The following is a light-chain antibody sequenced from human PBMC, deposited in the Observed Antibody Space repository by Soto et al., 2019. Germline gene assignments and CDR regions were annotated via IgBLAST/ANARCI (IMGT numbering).Light chain of an antibody. CDR1: QSINSW. CDR3: QQYHNFWT. V-gene: IGKV1-5*03. J-gene: IGKJ1*01. Sequence: DIQMTQSPYTLSASVGDRVTITCRARQSINSWLAWYQQKPGKAPKLLIYKASTLESGVPSRFSGSGSGTEFTLTISSLQPDDFATYYCQQYHNFWTFGQGTKVDIK. CDR2: KAS.